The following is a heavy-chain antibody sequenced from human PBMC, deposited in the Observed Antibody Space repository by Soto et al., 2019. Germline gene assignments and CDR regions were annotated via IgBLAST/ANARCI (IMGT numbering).Heavy chain of an antibody. J-gene: IGHJ4*02. CDR2: IYYSGST. Sequence: QVQLQESGPGLVKPSETLSLTCSVSGGSFTNYYWSWIRQPPGKGLEWIGYIYYSGSTNYNPSLTSRVTISLDTSTNQFSLKLDSVTPSDTAVYYCASWYTWSRLFDYWGQGALVTVSS. CDR1: GGSFTNYY. V-gene: IGHV4-59*01. CDR3: ASWYTWSRLFDY. D-gene: IGHD1-26*01.